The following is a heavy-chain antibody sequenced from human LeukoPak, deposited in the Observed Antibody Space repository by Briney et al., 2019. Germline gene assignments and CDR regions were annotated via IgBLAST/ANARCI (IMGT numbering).Heavy chain of an antibody. J-gene: IGHJ5*02. CDR3: AANWFDP. CDR2: INYSGST. Sequence: SEALSLTCTVSGGSISSSSYYGGCIRQPPGKGLEWIGSINYSGSTYYNPSLTSRVTISVDTSKNQFSLKLSSVTAADTAVYYCAANWFDPWGQGTLVTVSS. V-gene: IGHV4-39*01. CDR1: GGSISSSSYY.